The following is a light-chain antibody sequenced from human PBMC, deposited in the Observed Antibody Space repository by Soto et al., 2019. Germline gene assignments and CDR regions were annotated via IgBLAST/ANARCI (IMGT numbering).Light chain of an antibody. CDR2: WAS. J-gene: IGKJ2*01. CDR1: QSVFYSSINKNF. Sequence: DIVMTQSPDSLAVSLGERATINCKSSQSVFYSSINKNFLAWYQQKPGQPPKLLIYWASTRESGVPDRFSGSGSGTDFTITISSLEAEDVAVYYCQKYYSTPPMYTFGQGTKLEIK. V-gene: IGKV4-1*01. CDR3: QKYYSTPPMYT.